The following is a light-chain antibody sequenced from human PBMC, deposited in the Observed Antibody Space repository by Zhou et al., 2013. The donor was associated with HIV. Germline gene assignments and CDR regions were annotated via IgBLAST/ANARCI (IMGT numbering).Light chain of an antibody. CDR2: GAS. J-gene: IGKJ5*01. V-gene: IGKV3-20*01. CDR1: QSVSSSS. Sequence: ENVLTQSPGTLSLSPGERATLSCRASQSVSSSSLAWYQQKPGQAPRLLIYGASSRATGIPGRFSGSGSGTDFTLTISRLEPEDFAVYYCQQYVTSPITFGQGTRLEIK. CDR3: QQYVTSPIT.